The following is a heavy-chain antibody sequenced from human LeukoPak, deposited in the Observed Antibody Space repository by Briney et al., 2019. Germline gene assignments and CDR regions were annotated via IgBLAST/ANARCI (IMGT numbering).Heavy chain of an antibody. CDR1: AFTFSRDD. CDR2: INGNGTGT. V-gene: IGHV3-23*01. D-gene: IGHD5-18*01. J-gene: IGHJ4*02. Sequence: GGSLRLSCAASAFTFSRDDMAWVRQPPGKGPEWVSSINGNGTGTHYVDSVRGRFIISRDNSKNTVYLQMNSLRAEDTAIYYCAREDSSMVLSLDYWGQGTLITVSS. CDR3: AREDSSMVLSLDY.